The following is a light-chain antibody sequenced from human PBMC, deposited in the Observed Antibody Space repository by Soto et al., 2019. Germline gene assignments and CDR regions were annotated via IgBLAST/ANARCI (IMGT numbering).Light chain of an antibody. CDR1: QSISSY. J-gene: IGKJ1*01. Sequence: DIQMTQSPSSLSASVGDRVTITCRARQSISSYLNWYQQKPGKAPKLLIYAASSLQSGVPSRFSGSGSGTDFTLTISSLQPEDFATYYCQQSYDTPWTFGQGTKVGIK. V-gene: IGKV1-39*01. CDR3: QQSYDTPWT. CDR2: AAS.